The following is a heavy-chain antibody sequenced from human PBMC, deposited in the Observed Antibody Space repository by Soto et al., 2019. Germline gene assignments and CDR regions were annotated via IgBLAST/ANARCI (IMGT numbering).Heavy chain of an antibody. CDR3: ARDLGVGGYYYYGMDV. V-gene: IGHV3-21*01. D-gene: IGHD3-3*01. CDR2: ISSSSSYI. J-gene: IGHJ6*02. CDR1: GFTFSSYS. Sequence: GGSLRLSXAASGFTFSSYSMNWVRQAPGKGLEWVSSISSSSSYIYYADSVKGRFTISRDNAKNSLYLQMNSLRAEDTAVYYCARDLGVGGYYYYGMDVWGQGTTVTVSS.